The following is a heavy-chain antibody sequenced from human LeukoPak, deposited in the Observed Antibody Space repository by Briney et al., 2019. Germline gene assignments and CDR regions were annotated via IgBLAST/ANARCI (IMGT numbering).Heavy chain of an antibody. CDR1: GYSFTRYG. CDR3: ARDYFGSGPYYAFEI. CDR2: ISPYNGNT. Sequence: VASVKVSCKASGYSFTRYGITWVRQAPGQGLEWMGWISPYNGNTNYAQKLQGRVTMSTDTSTSTAYMELRSLRSDDTAMYYCARDYFGSGPYYAFEIWGQGTMVTVSS. V-gene: IGHV1-18*01. J-gene: IGHJ3*02. D-gene: IGHD3-10*01.